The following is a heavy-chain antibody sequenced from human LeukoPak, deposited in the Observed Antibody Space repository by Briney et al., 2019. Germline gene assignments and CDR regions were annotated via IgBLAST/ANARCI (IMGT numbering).Heavy chain of an antibody. J-gene: IGHJ6*03. Sequence: ASVTVSCKASGYTFTSYDINWVRQATGQGLEWMGWMNPNSGNTGYAQKFQGRVTMTRNTSISTAYMELSSLRSEDTAVYYCARYYDSSGYDYMDVWGKGTTVTISS. V-gene: IGHV1-8*01. CDR3: ARYYDSSGYDYMDV. D-gene: IGHD3-22*01. CDR1: GYTFTSYD. CDR2: MNPNSGNT.